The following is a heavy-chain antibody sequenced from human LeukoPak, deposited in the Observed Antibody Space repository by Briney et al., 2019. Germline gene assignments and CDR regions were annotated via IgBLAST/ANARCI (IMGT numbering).Heavy chain of an antibody. D-gene: IGHD3-10*01. J-gene: IGHJ6*03. V-gene: IGHV4-34*01. CDR3: AREMVRGVTDYYYYYMDV. Sequence: SETLSLTCAVYGGSFSGYYWSWIRQPPGKGLEWIGEINHSGSTNYNPSLKSRVTISVDTSKNQFSLKLSSVTAADTAVYYCAREMVRGVTDYYYYYMDVWGKGTTVTISS. CDR2: INHSGST. CDR1: GGSFSGYY.